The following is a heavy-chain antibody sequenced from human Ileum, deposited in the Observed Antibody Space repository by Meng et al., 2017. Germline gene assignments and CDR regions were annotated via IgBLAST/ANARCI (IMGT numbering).Heavy chain of an antibody. CDR3: ARHGGYSQDF. J-gene: IGHJ4*02. CDR2: ISHSGSA. CDR1: SGSMSSSTY. D-gene: IGHD4-23*01. V-gene: IGHV4-4*02. Sequence: GRRAGGGAGLGGPSGTLSVACAGSSGSMSSSTYWSGVRQPPGKGLEWIGQISHSGSAYYNPSLKSRVTMSVDKSKSQFSLMLTSVTAADTAIYYCARHGGYSQDFWGQGTLVTVSS.